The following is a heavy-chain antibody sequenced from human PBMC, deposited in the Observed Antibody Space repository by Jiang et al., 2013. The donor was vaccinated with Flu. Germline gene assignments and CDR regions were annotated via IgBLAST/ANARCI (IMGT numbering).Heavy chain of an antibody. V-gene: IGHV3-30-3*01. D-gene: IGHD6-13*01. CDR1: GFTFSRYA. Sequence: VQLVESGGGVVQPGRSLRLSCAASGFTFSRYAMHWVRQTPGKGLEWVAVISSDGSDKYYAGSVTGRFTISRDNSKNTLYLQMNSLRAEDTAVYYCARGTAARAGMDVCGQGTTVTVSS. CDR3: ARGTAARAGMDV. CDR2: ISSDGSDK. J-gene: IGHJ6*02.